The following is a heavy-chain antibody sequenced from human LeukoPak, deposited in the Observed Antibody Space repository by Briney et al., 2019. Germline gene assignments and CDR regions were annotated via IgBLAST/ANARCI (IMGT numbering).Heavy chain of an antibody. J-gene: IGHJ4*02. Sequence: PGGSLRLSCAASGFTFSNYWMHWVRQAPGKGLVWVSRINSDGTNTTYADSVKGRFTISRDNAKNTLYLQMNSLRAKDTAVYYCARVNGSTYGSGDYWGQGTLLIVSS. D-gene: IGHD5-18*01. CDR1: GFTFSNYW. V-gene: IGHV3-74*01. CDR3: ARVNGSTYGSGDY. CDR2: INSDGTNT.